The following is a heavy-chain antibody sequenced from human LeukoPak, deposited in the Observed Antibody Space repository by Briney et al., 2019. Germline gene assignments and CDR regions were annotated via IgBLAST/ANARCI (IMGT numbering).Heavy chain of an antibody. CDR3: ASPYDFWSGYYTLDY. CDR2: IIPILGIA. V-gene: IGHV1-69*04. J-gene: IGHJ4*02. D-gene: IGHD3-3*01. Sequence: ASVKVSCKASGGTFSSYAISWVRQAPGQGLEWMGRIIPILGIANYAQKFQGRATITADKSTSTAYMELSSLRSEDTAVYYCASPYDFWSGYYTLDYWGQGTLVTVSS. CDR1: GGTFSSYA.